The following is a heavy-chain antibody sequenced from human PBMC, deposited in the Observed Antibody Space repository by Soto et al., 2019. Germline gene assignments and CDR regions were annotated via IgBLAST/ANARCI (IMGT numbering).Heavy chain of an antibody. CDR2: IYPGDSDT. D-gene: IGHD2-2*01. CDR3: ANHEVFCSTTPCPIFAY. Sequence: GESLKISCKGSGFTFSSYWIAWVRQMPGKGLEWMGIIYPGDSDTSYSPSFQGQVTISADKSINTAYLHWSSPKASDTAIYYWANHEVFCSTTPCPIFAYGGQGTLVPVSS. V-gene: IGHV5-51*01. CDR1: GFTFSSYW. J-gene: IGHJ4*02.